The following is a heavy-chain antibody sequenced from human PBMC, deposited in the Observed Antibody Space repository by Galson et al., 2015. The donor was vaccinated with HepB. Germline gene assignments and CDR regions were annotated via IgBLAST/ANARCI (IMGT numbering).Heavy chain of an antibody. V-gene: IGHV4-31*03. CDR2: IYYSGST. CDR3: ARGEYYGSGSPQFAPVSWFDP. J-gene: IGHJ5*02. Sequence: TLSLTCTVSGGSISSGGYYWSWIRQHPGKGLEWIGYIYYSGSTYYNPSLKSRVTISVDTSKNQFSLKLSSVTAADTAVYYCARGEYYGSGSPQFAPVSWFDPWGQGTLVTVSS. D-gene: IGHD3-10*01. CDR1: GGSISSGGYY.